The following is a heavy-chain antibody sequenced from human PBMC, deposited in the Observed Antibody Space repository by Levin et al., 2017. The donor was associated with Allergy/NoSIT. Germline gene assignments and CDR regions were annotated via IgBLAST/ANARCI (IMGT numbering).Heavy chain of an antibody. CDR1: GFTFSTYN. Sequence: PGGSLRLSCAASGFTFSTYNMHWVRQAPGKGLEWVSSISRSSSYMYYSDSVKGRFTISRDNAKNPLYLQMNSLRAEDTAVYYCAREAEGYCLSTSGYALDYWGQGTLVTVSS. D-gene: IGHD2-2*01. CDR3: AREAEGYCLSTSGYALDY. CDR2: ISRSSSYM. J-gene: IGHJ4*02. V-gene: IGHV3-21*01.